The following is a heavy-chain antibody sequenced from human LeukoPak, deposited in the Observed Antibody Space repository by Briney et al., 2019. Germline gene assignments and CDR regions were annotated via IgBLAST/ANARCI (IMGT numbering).Heavy chain of an antibody. Sequence: SETLSLTCTVSGGSISTYYWSWIRQPPGKGLEWIGCIYYSGNTNYNPSLKGRVTISVYTSKKQFSLKLSAVTAADTAVYYCARHCVAAPVYYFDYWGQGTLVTVSS. D-gene: IGHD6-13*01. V-gene: IGHV4-59*08. J-gene: IGHJ4*02. CDR3: ARHCVAAPVYYFDY. CDR1: GGSISTYY. CDR2: IYYSGNT.